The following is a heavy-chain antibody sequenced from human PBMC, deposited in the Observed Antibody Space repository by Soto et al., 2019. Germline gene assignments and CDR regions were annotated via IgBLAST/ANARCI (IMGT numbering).Heavy chain of an antibody. Sequence: PGGSLRLSCAASGFTFSSYGMHWVRQAPGKGLEWVAVIWYDGSNKYYADSVKGRFTISRDNSKNTLYLQMNSLRAEDTAVYYCARDYLPLAAYYYYGMDVWGQGTTVTVSS. CDR2: IWYDGSNK. V-gene: IGHV3-30*19. J-gene: IGHJ6*02. CDR3: ARDYLPLAAYYYYGMDV. D-gene: IGHD6-13*01. CDR1: GFTFSSYG.